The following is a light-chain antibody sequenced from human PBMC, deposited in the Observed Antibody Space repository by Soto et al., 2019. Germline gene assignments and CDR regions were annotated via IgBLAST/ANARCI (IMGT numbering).Light chain of an antibody. CDR3: QQYNSYRWT. J-gene: IGKJ1*01. Sequence: DIQMTQSPSTLSASGVDRVTITCRASQSISSWLAWYQQKPGKAPKLLIYDASSLESGVPSRFSGSGSGTEFTLTISSLQPDDFAAYYSQQYNSYRWTFGQGTKVEIK. V-gene: IGKV1-5*01. CDR1: QSISSW. CDR2: DAS.